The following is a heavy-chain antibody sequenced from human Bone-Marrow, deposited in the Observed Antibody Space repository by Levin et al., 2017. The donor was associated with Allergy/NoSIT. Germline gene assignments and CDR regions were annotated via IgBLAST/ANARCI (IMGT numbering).Heavy chain of an antibody. CDR1: GFTFSTYT. D-gene: IGHD2-2*01. V-gene: IGHV3-21*01. CDR3: AKNAHTSMVSNWFDP. Sequence: PGGSLRLSCAASGFTFSTYTMNWVRQAPGKGLEWVSSISAVSSYIYYADSVKGRFTISRDNAKNSLYLRMDSLRAEDTAVYYCAKNAHTSMVSNWFDPWGQGTLVTVSP. J-gene: IGHJ5*02. CDR2: ISAVSSYI.